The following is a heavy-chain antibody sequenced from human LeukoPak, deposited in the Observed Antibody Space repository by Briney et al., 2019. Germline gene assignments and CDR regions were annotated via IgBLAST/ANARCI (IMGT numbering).Heavy chain of an antibody. CDR1: GFTFSSYS. V-gene: IGHV3-48*01. J-gene: IGHJ4*02. CDR3: ARAPPPPERITIFGVVMDRVYGRDY. CDR2: ISSSSSTI. Sequence: GGSLRLSCAASGFTFSSYSMNWVRQAPGKGLEWVSYISSSSSTIYYADSVKGRFTISRDNAKNSLYLQMNSLRAEDTAVYYCARAPPPPERITIFGVVMDRVYGRDYWGQGTLVTVSS. D-gene: IGHD3-3*01.